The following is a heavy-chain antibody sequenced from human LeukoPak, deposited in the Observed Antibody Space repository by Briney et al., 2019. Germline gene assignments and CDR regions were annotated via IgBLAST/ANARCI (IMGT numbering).Heavy chain of an antibody. CDR1: GGSISSGGYS. V-gene: IGHV4-30-2*01. Sequence: SQTLSLTCAVSGGSISSGGYSWSWIRQPPGKGLEWIGYIYHSGSTYYNPSLKSRVTISVDTSKNQSSLKLSSVTAADTAVYYCARESGMSSSWSEAPWFDPWGQGTLVTVSS. J-gene: IGHJ5*02. D-gene: IGHD6-13*01. CDR3: ARESGMSSSWSEAPWFDP. CDR2: IYHSGST.